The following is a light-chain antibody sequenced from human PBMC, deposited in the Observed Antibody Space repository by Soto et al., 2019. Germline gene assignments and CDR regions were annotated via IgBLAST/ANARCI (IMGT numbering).Light chain of an antibody. CDR1: QSVSGW. Sequence: DIQVTQSPSTRSASVGDRVTVTGRASQSVSGWLAWYQQKPGEAPKLLIYDASALPRGVPSRFSGSGSGTEFTLTISSLQPEDFAPYYCQQYNDWPLTFGQGTKVDIK. CDR2: DAS. J-gene: IGKJ1*01. CDR3: QQYNDWPLT. V-gene: IGKV1-5*01.